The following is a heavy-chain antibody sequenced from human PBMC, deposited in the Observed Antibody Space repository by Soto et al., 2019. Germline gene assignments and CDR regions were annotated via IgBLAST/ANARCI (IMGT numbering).Heavy chain of an antibody. CDR1: EGTFSSYA. D-gene: IGHD5-18*01. J-gene: IGHJ6*02. CDR2: IIPIFGTA. V-gene: IGHV1-69*13. CDR3: ARIGTVDTAMEYYYYYGMDV. Sequence: SVKVSCKASEGTFSSYAISWVRQAPGQGLEWMGGIIPIFGTANYAQKFQGRVTITADESTSTAYMELSSLRSEDTAVYYCARIGTVDTAMEYYYYYGMDVWGQGTTVTVSS.